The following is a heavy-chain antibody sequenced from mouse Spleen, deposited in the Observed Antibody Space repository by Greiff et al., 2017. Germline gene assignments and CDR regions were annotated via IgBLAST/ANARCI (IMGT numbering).Heavy chain of an antibody. V-gene: IGHV1-80*01. CDR1: GYAFSSYW. CDR3: ARWAVVVKGADYFDY. CDR2: IYPGDGDT. D-gene: IGHD1-1*01. Sequence: QVQLQQSGAELVKPGASVKISCKASGYAFSSYWMNWVKQRPGKGLEWIGQIYPGDGDTNYNGKFKGKATLTADKSSSTAYMQLSSLTSEDSAVYFCARWAVVVKGADYFDYWGQGTTLTVSS. J-gene: IGHJ2*01.